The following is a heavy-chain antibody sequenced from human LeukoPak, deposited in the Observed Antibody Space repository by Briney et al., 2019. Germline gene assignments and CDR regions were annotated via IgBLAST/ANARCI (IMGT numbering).Heavy chain of an antibody. J-gene: IGHJ4*02. CDR1: GFIFSSYW. CDR3: ARGGRLTAFYNY. Sequence: GGSLRLSCAASGFIFSSYWMSWVRQAPGKGLEWVANINQDGSEKYYVDSVKGRFTISRDYAKNSLYLQMNSLRAEDTAVYYCARGGRLTAFYNYWGQGTLVTVSS. V-gene: IGHV3-7*04. D-gene: IGHD3-9*01. CDR2: INQDGSEK.